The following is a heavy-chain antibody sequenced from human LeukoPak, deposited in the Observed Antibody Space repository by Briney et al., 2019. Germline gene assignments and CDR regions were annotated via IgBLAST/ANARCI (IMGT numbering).Heavy chain of an antibody. J-gene: IGHJ4*02. CDR2: IYPGDSDT. V-gene: IGHV5-51*01. D-gene: IGHD1-26*01. CDR1: GYSFTSYW. Sequence: GESLKNSCKGSGYSFTSYWIGWVRQMPGKGLEWMGIIYPGDSDTRYSPSFQGQVTISADKSISTAYLQWSSLKASDTAMYYCARHPVGSYFLKYFDYWGQGTLVTVSS. CDR3: ARHPVGSYFLKYFDY.